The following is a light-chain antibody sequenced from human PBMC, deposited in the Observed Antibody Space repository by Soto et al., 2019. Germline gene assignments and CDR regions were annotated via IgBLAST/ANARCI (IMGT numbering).Light chain of an antibody. V-gene: IGLV2-14*01. Sequence: QSVLAQPASVSGSPGQSITISCTGTSGDVGGYNYVSWYQQHSGKAPKLMIYEVSYRPSGVSNRFSGSKSGNTASLTISGLQAEDEADYYCSSYTSSSTYVFGTGTKVTVL. CDR2: EVS. CDR1: SGDVGGYNY. CDR3: SSYTSSSTYV. J-gene: IGLJ1*01.